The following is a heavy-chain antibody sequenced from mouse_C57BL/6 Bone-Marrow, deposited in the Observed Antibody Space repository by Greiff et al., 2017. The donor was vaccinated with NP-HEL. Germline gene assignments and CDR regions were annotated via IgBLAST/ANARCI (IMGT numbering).Heavy chain of an antibody. V-gene: IGHV1-19*01. CDR1: GYTFTDYY. CDR3: ARPTVFDY. Sequence: EVKLMESGPVLVKPGASVKMSCKASGYTFTDYYMNWVKQSHGKSLEWIGVINPYNGGTSYNQKFKGKATLTVDKSSSTAYMELNSLTSEDSAVYYCARPTVFDYWGQGTTLTVSS. J-gene: IGHJ2*01. CDR2: INPYNGGT.